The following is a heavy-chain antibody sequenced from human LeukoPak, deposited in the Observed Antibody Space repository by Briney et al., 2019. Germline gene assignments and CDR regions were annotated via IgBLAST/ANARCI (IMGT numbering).Heavy chain of an antibody. V-gene: IGHV1-69*13. CDR3: GRLAGGDAFDI. J-gene: IGHJ3*02. D-gene: IGHD3-10*01. CDR1: GGTFSSYA. Sequence: SVKVSCKAPGGTFSSYAISWVRQAPGQGLEWMGGIIPIFGTANYAQKFQGRVTITADESTSTAYMELSSLRSEDTAVYYRGRLAGGDAFDIWGQGKMVTVFS. CDR2: IIPIFGTA.